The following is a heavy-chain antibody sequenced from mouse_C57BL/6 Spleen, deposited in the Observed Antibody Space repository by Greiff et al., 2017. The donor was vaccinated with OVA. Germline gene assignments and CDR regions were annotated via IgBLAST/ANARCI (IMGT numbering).Heavy chain of an antibody. V-gene: IGHV5-16*01. Sequence: EVQRVESEGGLVQPGSSMKLSCTASGFTFSDYYMAWVRQVPEKGLEWVANINYDGSSTYYLDSLKSRFIISRDNAKNILYLQMSSLKSEDTATYYCARDSGDYGSSYDAMDYWGQGTSVTVSS. D-gene: IGHD1-1*01. CDR2: INYDGSST. CDR1: GFTFSDYY. CDR3: ARDSGDYGSSYDAMDY. J-gene: IGHJ4*01.